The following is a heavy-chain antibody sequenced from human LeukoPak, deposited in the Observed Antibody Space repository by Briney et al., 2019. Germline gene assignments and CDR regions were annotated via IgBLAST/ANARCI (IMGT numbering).Heavy chain of an antibody. Sequence: GGSLGLSCAASGFTFSSYWMSWVRQAPGKGLEWVANIKQDGSEKYYVDSVKGRFTISRDNAKNSLYLQMNSLRAEDTAVYYCARVGTVTTARGGPYYYYGMDVWGQGTTVTVSS. V-gene: IGHV3-7*01. D-gene: IGHD4-11*01. CDR3: ARVGTVTTARGGPYYYYGMDV. J-gene: IGHJ6*02. CDR1: GFTFSSYW. CDR2: IKQDGSEK.